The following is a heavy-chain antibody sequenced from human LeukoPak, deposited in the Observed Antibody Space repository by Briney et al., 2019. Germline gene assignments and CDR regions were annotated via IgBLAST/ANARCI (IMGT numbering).Heavy chain of an antibody. V-gene: IGHV3-23*01. J-gene: IGHJ4*02. CDR2: ISGSGGST. Sequence: GGSLRLSCAASGFTFSSYAMSWVRQAPGKGLEWVSAISGSGGSTYYADSVKGRLTISRDNSKNTLYLQMNSLRAEDTAVYYCTKIDYYGSGRDYWGQGTLVTVSS. D-gene: IGHD3-10*01. CDR1: GFTFSSYA. CDR3: TKIDYYGSGRDY.